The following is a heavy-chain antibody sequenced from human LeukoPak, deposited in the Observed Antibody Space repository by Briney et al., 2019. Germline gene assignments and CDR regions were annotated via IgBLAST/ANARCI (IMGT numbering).Heavy chain of an antibody. Sequence: PGGSLRLSCAVSEFTVKDYYMSWIRQAPGKGLEWVADIGGSDSIVAYAASVRGRFSISRDFAKSSLYLQMNSLRAEDTAVYYCAREMVAGTLDSWGRGALVTVSS. CDR1: EFTVKDYY. J-gene: IGHJ4*02. V-gene: IGHV3-11*01. D-gene: IGHD6-19*01. CDR2: IGGSDSIV. CDR3: AREMVAGTLDS.